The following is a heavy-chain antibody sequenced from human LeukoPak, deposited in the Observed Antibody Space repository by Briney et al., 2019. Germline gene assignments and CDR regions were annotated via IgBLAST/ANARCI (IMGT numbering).Heavy chain of an antibody. CDR2: INHSGST. CDR3: ARGPYYDFWSGYENHFDY. Sequence: SETLSLTRAVYGGSFSGYYWSWIRQPPGKGLEWIGEINHSGSTNYNPSLKSRVTISVDTSKNQFSLKLSSVTAADTAVYYCARGPYYDFWSGYENHFDYWGQGTLVTVSS. V-gene: IGHV4-34*01. J-gene: IGHJ4*02. D-gene: IGHD3-3*01. CDR1: GGSFSGYY.